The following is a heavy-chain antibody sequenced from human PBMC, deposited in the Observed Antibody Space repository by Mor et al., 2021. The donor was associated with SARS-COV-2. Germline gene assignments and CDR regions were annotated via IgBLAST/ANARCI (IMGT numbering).Heavy chain of an antibody. V-gene: IGHV3-7*04. CDR3: ARANCDGECHSYHYYYYRMDV. D-gene: IGHD2-21*01. Sequence: YADSMEGRFTISRDDAKNSLYLQMNSLRVEDTATYYCARANCDGECHSYHYYYYRMDVWGQGTTVTVSS. J-gene: IGHJ6*02.